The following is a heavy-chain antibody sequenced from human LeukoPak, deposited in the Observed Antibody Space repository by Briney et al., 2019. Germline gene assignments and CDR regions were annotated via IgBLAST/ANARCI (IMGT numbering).Heavy chain of an antibody. V-gene: IGHV1-69*13. J-gene: IGHJ4*02. CDR2: IIPIFGTA. Sequence: SVKVSCKASGGTFSSYAISWVRQAPGQGLEWMGGIIPIFGTANYAQKFQGRVTITADESTSTAYMELSSLRSEDTAVYYCARKPFRKKPHPLDYWGQGTLVTVSS. CDR3: ARKPFRKKPHPLDY. CDR1: GGTFSSYA.